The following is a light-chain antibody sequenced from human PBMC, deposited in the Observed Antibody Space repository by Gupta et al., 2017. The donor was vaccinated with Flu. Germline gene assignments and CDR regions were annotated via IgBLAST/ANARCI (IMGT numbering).Light chain of an antibody. V-gene: IGKV1-39*01. Sequence: DIQMTQSPSSLSASVGDRVTITCRASQSISSYLNWYQQKPGKAPKLLIYAASRLQSGVPSRFSGSGCGTDFTLTISRLQPEDFATYYCQQSDSTPLTFGGGTKVEIK. J-gene: IGKJ4*01. CDR3: QQSDSTPLT. CDR1: QSISSY. CDR2: AAS.